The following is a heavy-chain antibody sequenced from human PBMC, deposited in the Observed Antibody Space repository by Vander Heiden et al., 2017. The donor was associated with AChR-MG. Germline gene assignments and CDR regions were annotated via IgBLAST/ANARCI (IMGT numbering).Heavy chain of an antibody. Sequence: MDWVRQAPGQGLEWMGVISPNGGITRYAQKFQGRVTMTDDTSTSTVYVELSSLRSEDTAVYYCARDLAYYGMDVWGQGTTVTVSS. CDR3: ARDLAYYGMDV. V-gene: IGHV1-46*03. J-gene: IGHJ6*02. CDR2: ISPNGGIT.